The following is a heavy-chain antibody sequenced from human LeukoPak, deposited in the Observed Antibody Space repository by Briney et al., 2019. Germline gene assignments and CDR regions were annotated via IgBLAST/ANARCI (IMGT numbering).Heavy chain of an antibody. CDR3: ARAKGITSFDY. D-gene: IGHD5-24*01. V-gene: IGHV4-59*01. J-gene: IGHJ4*02. CDR1: GGSLNSYY. Sequence: SQTLSLTCTVSGGSLNSYYWSWIRQPPGKGLEWIGYMYFSGSTKYNPSLKSRVTISLDTSKNQFSLRLRSATAADTAVYYCARAKGITSFDYWGQGTLVTVSS. CDR2: MYFSGST.